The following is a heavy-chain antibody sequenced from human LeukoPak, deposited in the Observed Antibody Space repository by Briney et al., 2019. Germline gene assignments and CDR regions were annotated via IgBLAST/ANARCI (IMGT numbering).Heavy chain of an antibody. J-gene: IGHJ4*02. CDR3: ARLGYYYGSGSYYAKRDFDY. D-gene: IGHD3-10*01. Sequence: PGGSLRLSCAASGFTFRSFGMHWVRQAPGKGLEWVAFVRYDGSNKYYADSVKGRFTISRDNSKNTLYLQMNSLRAEDTAVYYCARLGYYYGSGSYYAKRDFDYWGQGTLVTVSS. CDR2: VRYDGSNK. V-gene: IGHV3-30*02. CDR1: GFTFRSFG.